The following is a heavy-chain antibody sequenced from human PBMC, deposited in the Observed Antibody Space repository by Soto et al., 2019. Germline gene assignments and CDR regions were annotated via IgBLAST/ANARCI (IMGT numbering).Heavy chain of an antibody. D-gene: IGHD3-22*01. CDR1: GGSISTNSYS. Sequence: ASETLSLTCTVSGGSISTNSYSWGWIRQPPGKGREWIGSFYYSGSTYYKSSLKSGVTISVDTSKNQFALQMSSVTAADTAVYYCASFFSSGFYYKAYWGQGTLVTVSS. J-gene: IGHJ4*02. V-gene: IGHV4-39*01. CDR3: ASFFSSGFYYKAY. CDR2: FYYSGST.